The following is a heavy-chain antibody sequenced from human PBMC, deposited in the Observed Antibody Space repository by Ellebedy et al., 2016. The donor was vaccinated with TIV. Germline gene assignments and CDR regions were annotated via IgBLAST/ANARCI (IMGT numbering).Heavy chain of an antibody. CDR1: GFTFSDYY. Sequence: GESLKISCAASGFTFSDYYMSWIRQAPGKGLEWVSYISTSGSTIYYADSVKGRFTISRDNAKNSLHLQMNSLRAEDTAVYYCARDYYGSGSYSSDWGQGTLVTVSS. V-gene: IGHV3-11*01. CDR3: ARDYYGSGSYSSD. CDR2: ISTSGSTI. J-gene: IGHJ4*02. D-gene: IGHD3-10*01.